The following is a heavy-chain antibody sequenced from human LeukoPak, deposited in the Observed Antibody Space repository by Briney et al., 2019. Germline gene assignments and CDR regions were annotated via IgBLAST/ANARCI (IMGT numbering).Heavy chain of an antibody. CDR3: ARNFEHRKSYGSGSPPDY. CDR1: GYRFTSYW. D-gene: IGHD3-10*01. J-gene: IGHJ4*02. V-gene: IGHV5-51*01. Sequence: GESLKISCKGSGYRFTSYWIGWVRQMPGKGLEWMGIIYPGDSDTRYSPSFQGQVTISADKSISTAYLQWSSLKASDTAMYYCARNFEHRKSYGSGSPPDYWGQGTLVTVSS. CDR2: IYPGDSDT.